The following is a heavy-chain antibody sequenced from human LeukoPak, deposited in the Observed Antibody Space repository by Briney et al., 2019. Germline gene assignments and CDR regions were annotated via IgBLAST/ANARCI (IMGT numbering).Heavy chain of an antibody. Sequence: GGSLRLSCAASGFTFSSYGMHWVRQAPGKGLELVAVISYDGSNKYYADSVKGRFTISRDNSKNTLYLQMNSLRAEDTAVYYCAKGSSSSDYWGQGTLVTVPS. CDR2: ISYDGSNK. D-gene: IGHD6-6*01. V-gene: IGHV3-30*18. CDR3: AKGSSSSDY. CDR1: GFTFSSYG. J-gene: IGHJ4*02.